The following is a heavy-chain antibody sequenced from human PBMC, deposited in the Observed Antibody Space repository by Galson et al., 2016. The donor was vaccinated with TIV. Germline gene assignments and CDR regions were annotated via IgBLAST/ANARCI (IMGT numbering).Heavy chain of an antibody. Sequence: SLRLSCAASGFTFRNYAMNWVRQAPGKGLQWVSGTSSSGSSVYYVDSVKGRFTISRDNSKNTLYLQMSSLRAEDTAVYYCSKTLGLSSSGYDYWGQGALVTVSS. CDR2: TSSSGSSV. D-gene: IGHD2-15*01. CDR3: SKTLGLSSSGYDY. CDR1: GFTFRNYA. V-gene: IGHV3-23*01. J-gene: IGHJ4*02.